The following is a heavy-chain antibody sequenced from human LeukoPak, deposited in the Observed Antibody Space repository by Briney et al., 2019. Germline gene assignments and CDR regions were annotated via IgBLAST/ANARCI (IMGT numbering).Heavy chain of an antibody. CDR1: GGSFSGYD. CDR3: ASSSYYDSSGYQRDYFDY. Sequence: SETLSLTCAVYGGSFSGYDWSWIRQPPGKGLEWIGEINHSGSTNYNPSLKSRVTISVDTSKNQFSLKLSSVTAADTAVYYCASSSYYDSSGYQRDYFDYWGQGTMVTVSS. CDR2: INHSGST. J-gene: IGHJ4*02. D-gene: IGHD3-22*01. V-gene: IGHV4-34*01.